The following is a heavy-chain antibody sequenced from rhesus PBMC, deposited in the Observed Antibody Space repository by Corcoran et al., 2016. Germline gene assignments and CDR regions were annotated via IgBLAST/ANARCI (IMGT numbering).Heavy chain of an antibody. D-gene: IGHD2-15*01. Sequence: QVQLQESGPGLGKPSETLSLTCAVSGGPISSNYWSWIRQPPGKGLEWIGRISGSGGSTDYNPSLKSRVTTSTDTSKNQFSLKLSSVTAADAAVYYCAGEILTTLTFDFWGQGVLVTVSS. CDR3: AGEILTTLTFDF. J-gene: IGHJ4*01. CDR1: GGPISSNY. V-gene: IGHV4-160*01. CDR2: ISGSGGST.